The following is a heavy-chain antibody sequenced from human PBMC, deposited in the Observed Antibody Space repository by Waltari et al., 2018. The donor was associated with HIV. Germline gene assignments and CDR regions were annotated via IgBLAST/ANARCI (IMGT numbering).Heavy chain of an antibody. V-gene: IGHV3-21*01. CDR3: ARVPDSSADGGFDY. CDR2: ISSSSSYI. D-gene: IGHD3-22*01. Sequence: EVQLVESGGGLVKPGGSLRLSCADSGFTFSSYSMNWVRQAPGKGLEWVSSISSSSSYIYYADSVKGRFTISRDNAKNSLYLQMNSLRAEDTAVYYCARVPDSSADGGFDYWGQGTLVTVSS. CDR1: GFTFSSYS. J-gene: IGHJ4*02.